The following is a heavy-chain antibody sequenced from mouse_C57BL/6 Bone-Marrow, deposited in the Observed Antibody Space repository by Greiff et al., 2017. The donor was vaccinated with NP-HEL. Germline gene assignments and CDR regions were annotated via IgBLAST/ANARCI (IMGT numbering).Heavy chain of an antibody. D-gene: IGHD2-4*01. CDR2: IDPENGDT. CDR1: GFNIKDDY. V-gene: IGHV14-4*01. Sequence: EVQLQQSGAELVRPGASVKLSCTASGFNIKDDYMHWVKQRPEQGLEWIGWIDPENGDTEYASKFQGKATITADTSSNTAYLQLSSLTSEDTAVYYCTTFDYEFAYWGQGTLVTVSA. J-gene: IGHJ3*01. CDR3: TTFDYEFAY.